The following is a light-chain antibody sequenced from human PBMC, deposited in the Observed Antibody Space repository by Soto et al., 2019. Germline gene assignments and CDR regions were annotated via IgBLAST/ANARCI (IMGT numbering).Light chain of an antibody. CDR1: SSDVGGYNY. CDR3: SSYTSSSTSR. CDR2: EVS. V-gene: IGLV2-14*01. J-gene: IGLJ1*01. Sequence: QSALTQPASVSGSPGQSITISRTGTSSDVGGYNYVSWYQQHPGKAPKLMIYEVSNRPSGVSNRFSGSKSGNTASLTISGLQAEDEADYYCSSYTSSSTSRFGTGTKVTVL.